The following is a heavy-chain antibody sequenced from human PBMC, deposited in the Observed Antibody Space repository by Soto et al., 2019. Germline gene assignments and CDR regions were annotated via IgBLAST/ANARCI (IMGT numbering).Heavy chain of an antibody. CDR2: INSDGNST. D-gene: IGHD4-4*01. V-gene: IGHV3-74*01. CDR3: ARGSNHFDY. J-gene: IGHJ4*02. CDR1: GFTFSPFW. Sequence: EVQLVESGGGLGQPGGSLRLSCAASGFTFSPFWMDWVRQVPGTGPVWVSRINSDGNSTSYADSVKGRFTISRDNAKNTLYLQMNSLRAEDTAVYYCARGSNHFDYWGQGTLVTVSS.